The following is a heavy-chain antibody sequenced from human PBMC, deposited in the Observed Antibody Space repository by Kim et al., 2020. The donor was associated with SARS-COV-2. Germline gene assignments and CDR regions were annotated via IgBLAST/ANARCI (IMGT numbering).Heavy chain of an antibody. CDR3: ARGRAPYYYGSGSYALYF. D-gene: IGHD3-10*01. J-gene: IGHJ4*01. V-gene: IGHV4-34*01. CDR2: INHSGST. CDR1: GGSFSGYY. Sequence: SETLSLTCAVYGGSFSGYYWSWIRQPPGKGLEWIGEINHSGSTNYNPSLKSRVTISVDTSKNQFSLKLSSVTAADTAVYYCARGRAPYYYGSGSYALYF.